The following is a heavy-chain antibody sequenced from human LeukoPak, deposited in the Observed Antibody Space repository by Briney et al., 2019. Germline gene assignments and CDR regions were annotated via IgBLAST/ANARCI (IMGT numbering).Heavy chain of an antibody. Sequence: GGSLRLSCAASGFTFSSYSMNWVRQAPGKGLEWVSSISSSSSYIYYADSVQGRFTISRDNAKNSLYLQMNSLRAEDTAVYYCARVGSGSSSYGYYYMDVWGKGTTVTVSS. V-gene: IGHV3-21*01. CDR1: GFTFSSYS. CDR3: ARVGSGSSSYGYYYMDV. J-gene: IGHJ6*03. D-gene: IGHD6-6*01. CDR2: ISSSSSYI.